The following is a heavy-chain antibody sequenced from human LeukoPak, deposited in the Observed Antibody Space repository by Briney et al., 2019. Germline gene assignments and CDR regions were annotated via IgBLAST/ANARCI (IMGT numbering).Heavy chain of an antibody. CDR2: IYTSGST. CDR3: ARSPEQYCSSTSCYAGYYYYYMDV. V-gene: IGHV4-61*02. J-gene: IGHJ6*03. Sequence: SETLSLTCTVSGGSISSGSYYWSWIRQPAGKGLEWIGRIYTSGSTNYNPSLKSRVTISVDTSKNQFSLKLSSVTAADTAVYHCARSPEQYCSSTSCYAGYYYYYMDVWGKGTTVTISS. D-gene: IGHD2-2*01. CDR1: GGSISSGSYY.